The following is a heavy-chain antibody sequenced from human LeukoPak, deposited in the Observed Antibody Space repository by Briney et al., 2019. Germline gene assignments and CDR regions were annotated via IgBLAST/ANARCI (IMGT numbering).Heavy chain of an antibody. Sequence: SVKVSCKASGGTFVSYAISWVRQAPGQGLGWVGGIIPIFGTANYAQKFQGRVTITTDESTSTAYMELSSLRSEDTAVYYCARKTSGWYQSLDYWGQGTLVTVSS. CDR1: GGTFVSYA. V-gene: IGHV1-69*05. CDR2: IIPIFGTA. CDR3: ARKTSGWYQSLDY. J-gene: IGHJ4*02. D-gene: IGHD6-19*01.